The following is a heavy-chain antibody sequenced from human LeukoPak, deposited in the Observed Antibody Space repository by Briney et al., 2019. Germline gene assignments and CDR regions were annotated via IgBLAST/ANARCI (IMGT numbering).Heavy chain of an antibody. CDR2: INHRGST. CDR3: ARVPKYFDL. V-gene: IGHV4-34*01. J-gene: IGHJ2*01. Sequence: SETLSLTCAVYGGSFSGFYWSWIRQPPGKGLEWIGEINHRGSTNYNPSLKSRVTISVDTSKNRFSLKLSSVTAADTAVYYCARVPKYFDLWGRGTLVTVSS. CDR1: GGSFSGFY.